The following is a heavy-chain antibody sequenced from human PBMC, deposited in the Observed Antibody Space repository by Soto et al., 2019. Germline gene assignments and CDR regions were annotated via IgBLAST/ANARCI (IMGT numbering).Heavy chain of an antibody. V-gene: IGHV3-33*01. J-gene: IGHJ6*02. CDR1: GFTFSSYG. Sequence: GGSLRLSCAASGFTFSSYGMHWVRQAPGKGLEWVAVIWYDGSNKYYADSVKGRFTISRDNSKNTLYLQMNSLRAEDTAVYYCASGTYGDSRTRFYYYGMDVWGQGTTVTVSS. D-gene: IGHD4-17*01. CDR3: ASGTYGDSRTRFYYYGMDV. CDR2: IWYDGSNK.